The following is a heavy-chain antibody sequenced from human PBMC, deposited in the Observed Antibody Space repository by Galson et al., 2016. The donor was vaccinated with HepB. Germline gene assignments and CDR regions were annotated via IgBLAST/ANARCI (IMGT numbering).Heavy chain of an antibody. V-gene: IGHV3-11*06. Sequence: SLRLSCAASGFNLNDFYMTWIRQAPGKGLAWISYISKNSRYTNYADSVKGRFTVSRDNSKKSLFLQMNSLRVEDTAVYYCARPGNDSSWLHIDPLDLWGQGTMVTVSS. J-gene: IGHJ3*01. CDR1: GFNLNDFY. D-gene: IGHD5-24*01. CDR2: ISKNSRYT. CDR3: ARPGNDSSWLHIDPLDL.